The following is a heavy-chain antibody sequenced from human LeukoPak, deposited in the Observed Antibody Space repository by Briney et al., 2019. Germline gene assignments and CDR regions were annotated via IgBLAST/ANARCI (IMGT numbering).Heavy chain of an antibody. CDR2: IKQDGSEK. V-gene: IGHV3-7*01. CDR3: ARDQGGRWLQFRRYAFDI. J-gene: IGHJ3*02. D-gene: IGHD5-24*01. Sequence: GGSLRLSCAASGFTFSSYWMSWVRQAPGKGLEWVANIKQDGSEKYYVDSVKGRFTISRDNAKNSLYLQMNSLRAEDTAVYYCARDQGGRWLQFRRYAFDIWGQGTMVTVSS. CDR1: GFTFSSYW.